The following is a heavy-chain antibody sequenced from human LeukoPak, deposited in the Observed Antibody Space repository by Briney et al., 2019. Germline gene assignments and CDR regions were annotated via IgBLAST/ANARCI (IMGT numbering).Heavy chain of an antibody. CDR3: ARDSSEYYYYYYMDV. CDR2: ISNSSSYI. CDR1: GFTFTTYS. Sequence: GGSLRLSCAASGFTFTTYSMNWVRQAPGKGLEWVSSISNSSSYIYYADSVKGRFTISRDNAKNSLYLQMNSLRAEDTAVYYCARDSSEYYYYYYMDVWGKGTTVTVSS. D-gene: IGHD2/OR15-2a*01. J-gene: IGHJ6*03. V-gene: IGHV3-21*01.